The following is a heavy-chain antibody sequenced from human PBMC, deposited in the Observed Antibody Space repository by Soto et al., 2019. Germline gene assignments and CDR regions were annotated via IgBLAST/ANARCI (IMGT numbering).Heavy chain of an antibody. V-gene: IGHV4-30-4*01. CDR1: GGSISSGDYY. J-gene: IGHJ4*02. Sequence: SETLSLTCTVSGGSISSGDYYWSWIRQPPGKGLEWIGYIYYSGSTYYNPSLKSRVTISVDTSKNQFSLKLSSVTAADTAVYYCARDTIYYDSSGYSIKALDYWGQGTLVTVSS. CDR2: IYYSGST. CDR3: ARDTIYYDSSGYSIKALDY. D-gene: IGHD3-22*01.